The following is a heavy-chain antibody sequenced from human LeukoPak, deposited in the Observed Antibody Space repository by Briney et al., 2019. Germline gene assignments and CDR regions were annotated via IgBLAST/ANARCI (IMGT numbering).Heavy chain of an antibody. Sequence: ASVKVSCKASGYTFTGYYMHWVRPAPGQGLEWMGWINPKSGGTNYAQKFQGRVTMTRDTSISTAYMELSRLRSDDTAVYYCARDLLTATQYYGMDVWGQGTTVTVSS. D-gene: IGHD2-15*01. CDR2: INPKSGGT. CDR1: GYTFTGYY. J-gene: IGHJ6*02. CDR3: ARDLLTATQYYGMDV. V-gene: IGHV1-2*02.